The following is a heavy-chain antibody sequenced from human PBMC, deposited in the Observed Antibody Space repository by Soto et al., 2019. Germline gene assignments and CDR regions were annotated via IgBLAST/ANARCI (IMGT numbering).Heavy chain of an antibody. Sequence: PSETLSLTCAVSGGSISSSNWWSWVRQPPGKGLEWIGEIYHSGSTNYNPYLKSRVTISVDKSKNQFSLKLSSVTAADTAVYYCAITYYDFWSGYLTDYGMDVWGQGTTVTVSS. CDR3: AITYYDFWSGYLTDYGMDV. CDR1: GGSISSSNW. D-gene: IGHD3-3*01. J-gene: IGHJ6*02. CDR2: IYHSGST. V-gene: IGHV4-4*02.